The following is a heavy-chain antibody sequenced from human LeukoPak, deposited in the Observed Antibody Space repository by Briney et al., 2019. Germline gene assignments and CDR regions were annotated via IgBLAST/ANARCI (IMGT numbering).Heavy chain of an antibody. CDR1: GGSISSYY. CDR3: ASTVGIRGDYSNYGY. V-gene: IGHV4-59*08. Sequence: SETLSLTCTVSGGSISSYYWSWIRQPPGKGLEWIGYIYYSGSTSYNPSLKSRVTISVDTSKNQFSLKLSSVTAADTAVYYCASTVGIRGDYSNYGYWGQGTLVTVSS. CDR2: IYYSGST. D-gene: IGHD4-11*01. J-gene: IGHJ4*02.